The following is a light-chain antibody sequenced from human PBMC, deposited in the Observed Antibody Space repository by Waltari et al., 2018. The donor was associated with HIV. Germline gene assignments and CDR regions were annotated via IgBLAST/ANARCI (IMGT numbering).Light chain of an antibody. Sequence: QSVLTQPPSASGTPGQRVTISCSGSSSNVGRNSVSWYRQFPGTAPKLLIYKTKQRPSGVPDRFSGSKSGTSASLASSGLQSDDESVYYCAAWDDSLNGPLFGGGTQLTVL. CDR3: AAWDDSLNGPL. CDR2: KTK. CDR1: SSNVGRNS. V-gene: IGLV1-44*01. J-gene: IGLJ2*01.